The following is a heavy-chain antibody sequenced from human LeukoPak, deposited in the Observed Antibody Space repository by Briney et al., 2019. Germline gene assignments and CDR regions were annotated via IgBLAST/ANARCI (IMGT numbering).Heavy chain of an antibody. CDR2: ISSSSSYI. V-gene: IGHV3-21*01. D-gene: IGHD4-11*01. Sequence: PGGSLRHSCAASGFTFSPYSMNWVRQAPGKGREWVSSISSSSSYIYYADSVKGRFTISRDNAKNSLYLQMNSLRAEDTAVYYCAPSHDYSNSKEAWFDPWGQGTLVTVSS. CDR3: APSHDYSNSKEAWFDP. J-gene: IGHJ5*02. CDR1: GFTFSPYS.